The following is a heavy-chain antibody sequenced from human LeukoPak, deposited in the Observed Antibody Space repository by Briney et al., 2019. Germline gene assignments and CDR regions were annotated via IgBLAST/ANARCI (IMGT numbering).Heavy chain of an antibody. CDR3: ARSYDFWSGFNIGGYFQH. CDR1: GGSFSSSS. CDR2: ISHSGSTI. Sequence: PSETLSLTCTVSGGSFSSSSFYWSWIRQAPEKGLEWLSYISHSGSTIYYADSVKGRFTISRDNAKNSLYLQMNSLRAEDTAVYYCARSYDFWSGFNIGGYFQHWGQGTLVTVSS. J-gene: IGHJ1*01. D-gene: IGHD3-3*01. V-gene: IGHV3-48*01.